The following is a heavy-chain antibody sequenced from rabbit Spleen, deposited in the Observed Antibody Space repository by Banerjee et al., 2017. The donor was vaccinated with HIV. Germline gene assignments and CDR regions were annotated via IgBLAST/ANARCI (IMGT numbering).Heavy chain of an antibody. J-gene: IGHJ6*01. CDR2: IYAGSSGNT. CDR3: ARDAGTSFSTYGMDL. CDR1: GFSFSSGYD. D-gene: IGHD8-1*01. V-gene: IGHV1S40*01. Sequence: QSLEESGGDLVKPGASLTLTCTASGFSFSSGYDMCWVRQAPGKGLEWIACIYAGSSGNTYSATWAKGRFTISKTSSTTVTLQMTSLAAADTATYFCARDAGTSFSTYGMDLWGQGTLVTVS.